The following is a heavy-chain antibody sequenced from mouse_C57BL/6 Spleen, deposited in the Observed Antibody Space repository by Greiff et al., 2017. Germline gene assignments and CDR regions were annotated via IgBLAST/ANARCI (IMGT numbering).Heavy chain of an antibody. J-gene: IGHJ4*01. CDR3: AKVGTTVVALYYYAMDY. CDR2: ISSGSSTI. D-gene: IGHD1-1*01. V-gene: IGHV5-17*01. Sequence: EVTVVESGGGLVKPGGSLKLSCAASGFTFSDYGMHWVRQAPEKGLEWVAYISSGSSTICYADTVKGRFTISRDNAKNTLFLQMTSLRSEDTAMYYCAKVGTTVVALYYYAMDYWGQGTSVTVSS. CDR1: GFTFSDYG.